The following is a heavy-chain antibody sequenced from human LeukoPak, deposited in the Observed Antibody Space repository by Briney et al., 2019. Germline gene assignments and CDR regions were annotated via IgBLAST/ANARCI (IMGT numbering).Heavy chain of an antibody. D-gene: IGHD2-15*01. Sequence: GGSLRLXCAASGFTFSSYAMHWDRQAPGKGLEYVSAITNNGGSTYYGNSVKGRFTISRDNSKNTLYLQMGSLRADDMAVYYCARDGSDCRGGTCDRGPYDYWGQGTLVTVSS. CDR3: ARDGSDCRGGTCDRGPYDY. V-gene: IGHV3-64*01. CDR1: GFTFSSYA. J-gene: IGHJ4*02. CDR2: ITNNGGST.